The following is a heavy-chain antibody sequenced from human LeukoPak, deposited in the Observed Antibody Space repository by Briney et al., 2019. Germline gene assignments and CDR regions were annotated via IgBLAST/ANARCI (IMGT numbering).Heavy chain of an antibody. CDR1: GFTFRNYW. V-gene: IGHV3-7*03. D-gene: IGHD2-21*02. J-gene: IGHJ4*02. CDR2: TKPDGSAE. CDR3: AKDLSWWVTADY. Sequence: GGSLRLSCAASGFTFRNYWMGWVRQAPGKGLEWVANTKPDGSAEYYADSVRGRFTTSRDNANNFLYLQMNSLRAEDTAVYYCAKDLSWWVTADYWGQGVLVTVSS.